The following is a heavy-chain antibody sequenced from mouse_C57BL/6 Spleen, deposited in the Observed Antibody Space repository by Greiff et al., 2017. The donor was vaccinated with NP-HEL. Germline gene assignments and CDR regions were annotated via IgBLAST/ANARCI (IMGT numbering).Heavy chain of an antibody. CDR1: GFTFSSYG. CDR3: ARRYGSSYAMDY. CDR2: ISSGGSYT. V-gene: IGHV5-6*02. J-gene: IGHJ4*01. D-gene: IGHD1-1*01. Sequence: DVKLVESGGDLVKPGGSLKLSCAASGFTFSSYGMSWVRQTPDKRLEWVATISSGGSYTYYPDSVKGRFTISRDNAKNTLYLQMSSLKSEDTAMYYCARRYGSSYAMDYWGQGTSVTVSS.